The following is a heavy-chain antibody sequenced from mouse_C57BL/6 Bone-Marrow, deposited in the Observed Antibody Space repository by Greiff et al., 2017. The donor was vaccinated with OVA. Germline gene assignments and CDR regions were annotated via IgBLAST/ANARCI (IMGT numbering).Heavy chain of an antibody. CDR1: GYTFTSYW. CDR3: ARDFYWYFDV. Sequence: QVHVKQPGAELVRPGTSVKLSCKASGYTFTSYWMHWVKQRPGQGLEWIGVIDPSDSYTNYNQKFKGKATLTVDTSSSTAYMQLSSLTSEDSAVYYCARDFYWYFDVWGTGTTVTVSS. J-gene: IGHJ1*03. CDR2: IDPSDSYT. V-gene: IGHV1-59*01.